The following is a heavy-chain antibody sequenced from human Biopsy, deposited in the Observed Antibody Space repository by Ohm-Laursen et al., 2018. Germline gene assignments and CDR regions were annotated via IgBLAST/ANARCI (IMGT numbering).Heavy chain of an antibody. V-gene: IGHV1-46*01. CDR2: INPSGGST. CDR3: ARDWNSGWRLPGMVNYYYNGMDV. J-gene: IGHJ6*02. D-gene: IGHD5-18*01. CDR1: GGTFTSHA. Sequence: ASVRVSCKASGGTFTSHAVGWVRQAPGQGLEWMGIINPSGGSTSNTQKFQGRVTMTRDTSTSTVYMGLSSLRSEDTAVYYCARDWNSGWRLPGMVNYYYNGMDVWGQGTTVTVSS.